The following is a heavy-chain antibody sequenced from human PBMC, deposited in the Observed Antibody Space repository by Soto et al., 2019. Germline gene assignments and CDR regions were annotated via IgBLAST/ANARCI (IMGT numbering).Heavy chain of an antibody. J-gene: IGHJ4*02. D-gene: IGHD4-17*01. V-gene: IGHV3-74*03. CDR2: INTNGSIA. Sequence: GGSLRLSCAASGLTVRSYWMHWVRQAPGKGLVWVSRINTNGSIAMYVDSVKGRFTISRDNSKNTLYLQMNSLRAEDTAVHYCARGNDYGVNWGQGTLVTVSS. CDR1: GLTVRSYW. CDR3: ARGNDYGVN.